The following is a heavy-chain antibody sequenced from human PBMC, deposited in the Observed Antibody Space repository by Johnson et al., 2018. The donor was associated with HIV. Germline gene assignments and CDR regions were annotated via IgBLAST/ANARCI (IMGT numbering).Heavy chain of an antibody. D-gene: IGHD6-19*01. CDR2: ISHDGSNK. Sequence: QVQLVESGGGVVQPGRSLRLSCAASGFTFSSYGMHWVRQAPGKGLEWVAVISHDGSNKNPADSVKGRFTISRDNAKNSLYLQMNSLRAEDTALYYCAKGGLGDAFDIWGQGTMVTVSS. V-gene: IGHV3-30*18. CDR1: GFTFSSYG. CDR3: AKGGLGDAFDI. J-gene: IGHJ3*02.